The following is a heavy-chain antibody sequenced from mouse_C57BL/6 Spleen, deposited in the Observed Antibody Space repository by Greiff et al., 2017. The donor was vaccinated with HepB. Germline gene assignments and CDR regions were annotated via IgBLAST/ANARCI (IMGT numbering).Heavy chain of an antibody. V-gene: IGHV5-12*01. D-gene: IGHD4-1*01. J-gene: IGHJ3*01. CDR1: GFTFSDYY. CDR3: ARHDGTGPFAY. Sequence: DVKLVESGGGLVQPGGSLKLSCAASGFTFSDYYMYWVRQTPEKRLEWVAYISNGGGSTYYPDTVKGRFTISRDNAKNTLYLQMSRLKSEDTAMYYCARHDGTGPFAYWGQGTLVTVSA. CDR2: ISNGGGST.